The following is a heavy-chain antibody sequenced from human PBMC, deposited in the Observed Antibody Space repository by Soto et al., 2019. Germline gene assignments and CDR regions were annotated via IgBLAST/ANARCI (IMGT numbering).Heavy chain of an antibody. CDR3: VKDGSSGWRYFYDMDV. CDR1: GFTFSSYG. D-gene: IGHD6-19*01. Sequence: GGSLRLSCAASGFTFSSYGMHWVRQAPGKGLEWVAVISYDGRNKYYADAVKGRFTISRDNSKNTLYLQMSSLRAEDTAVYYCVKDGSSGWRYFYDMDVWGQGTTVTVSS. J-gene: IGHJ6*02. V-gene: IGHV3-30*18. CDR2: ISYDGRNK.